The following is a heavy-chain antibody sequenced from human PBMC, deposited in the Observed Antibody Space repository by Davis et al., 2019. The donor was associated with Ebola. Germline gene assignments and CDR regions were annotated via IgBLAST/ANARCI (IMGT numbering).Heavy chain of an antibody. D-gene: IGHD4-17*01. V-gene: IGHV1-2*06. CDR1: GYTFTRHY. CDR2: INPNSGGT. J-gene: IGHJ4*02. Sequence: SVTVSCMASGYTFTRHYMHRVRHAPGQGLEWMGRINPNSGGTNYAQKLQGRVTMTTDTSTSTAYMELRSLRSDDTAVYYCASDDYGDLSFHYWGQGTLVTVSS. CDR3: ASDDYGDLSFHY.